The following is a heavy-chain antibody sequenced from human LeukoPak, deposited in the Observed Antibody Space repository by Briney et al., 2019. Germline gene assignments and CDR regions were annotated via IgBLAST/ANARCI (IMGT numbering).Heavy chain of an antibody. D-gene: IGHD2-21*01. CDR3: ARDLAGHFGGFYLDY. Sequence: SETLSLTCTVSGGSISSYYWSWIRQPAGKGLEWIGRIYTSGSTNYNPSLKSRVTISVDTSKNQFSLKVNSVTAADTAVYYCARDLAGHFGGFYLDYWGQGTLVTVSS. CDR1: GGSISSYY. J-gene: IGHJ4*02. V-gene: IGHV4-4*07. CDR2: IYTSGST.